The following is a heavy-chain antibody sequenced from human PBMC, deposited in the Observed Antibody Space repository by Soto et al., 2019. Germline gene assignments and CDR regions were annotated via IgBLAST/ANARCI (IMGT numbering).Heavy chain of an antibody. CDR3: ASEGSSWQLGWFDP. CDR1: GFTFSSYG. J-gene: IGHJ5*02. V-gene: IGHV3-33*01. Sequence: QVQLVESGGGVVQPGRSLRLSCAASGFTFSSYGMHWVRQAPGKGLEWVAVIWYDGSNKYYADSVKGRFTISRDNSKNTLYLQMNSLRAEDTAVYYCASEGSSWQLGWFDPWGQGTLVTVSS. D-gene: IGHD6-13*01. CDR2: IWYDGSNK.